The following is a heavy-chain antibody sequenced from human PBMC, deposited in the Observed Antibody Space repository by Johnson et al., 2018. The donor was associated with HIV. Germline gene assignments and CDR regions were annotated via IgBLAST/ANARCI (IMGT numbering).Heavy chain of an antibody. J-gene: IGHJ3*02. Sequence: VQLVESGGGLIQPGGSLRLSCAASGFTVSSNYITWVRQAPGKGLEWVSVIYSGGSTYYADSVKGRFTISRDNSKNTLYLQMNSLRAEDTAVYYCATLKGPRLHIAARRPDAFDIWGQGTMVTVSS. D-gene: IGHD6-6*01. CDR2: IYSGGST. CDR3: ATLKGPRLHIAARRPDAFDI. CDR1: GFTVSSNY. V-gene: IGHV3-53*01.